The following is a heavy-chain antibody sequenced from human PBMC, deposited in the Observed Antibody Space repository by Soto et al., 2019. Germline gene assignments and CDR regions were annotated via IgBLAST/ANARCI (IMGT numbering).Heavy chain of an antibody. J-gene: IGHJ6*02. CDR2: IHISGST. V-gene: IGHV4-4*07. D-gene: IGHD6-19*01. CDR1: GGSRSSYY. CDR3: AREPVAVAGVDV. Sequence: QVQLQESGPGLVKPSETLSLSCTVSGGSRSSYYWSWIRQPAGKGLEWIGRIHISGSTNYNPSLKSRVTMSVDTSKNQFSLSLTSVTAADTAVYYCAREPVAVAGVDVWGQGTTVTVSS.